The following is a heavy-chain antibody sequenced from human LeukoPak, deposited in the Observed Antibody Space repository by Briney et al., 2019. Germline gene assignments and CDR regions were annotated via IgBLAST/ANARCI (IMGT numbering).Heavy chain of an antibody. Sequence: SETLSLTCAVYGGSFSGYYWSWIRQPPGKGLEWIGEINHSGSTNYNPSLKSRVTISVDTSKNQFSLKLSFVTAADTAVYYCARGLVLYGSGSYYAVDAFDIWGQGTMVTVSS. CDR1: GGSFSGYY. J-gene: IGHJ3*02. V-gene: IGHV4-34*01. D-gene: IGHD3-10*01. CDR3: ARGLVLYGSGSYYAVDAFDI. CDR2: INHSGST.